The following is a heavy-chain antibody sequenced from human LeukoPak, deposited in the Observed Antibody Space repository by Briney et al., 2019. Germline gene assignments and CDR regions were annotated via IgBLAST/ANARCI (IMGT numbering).Heavy chain of an antibody. Sequence: GGSLRLSCVASGFTFSPHTMHWVRQAPGKGLEWLGVITENGSTKYYADSVRGRFTVSRDDSKNTLHLQMSSLTTDDTAVYFCVRQSQGLDYWGQGTLVTVSS. CDR1: GFTFSPHT. CDR3: VRQSQGLDY. CDR2: ITENGSTK. V-gene: IGHV3-30-3*01. D-gene: IGHD5/OR15-5a*01. J-gene: IGHJ4*02.